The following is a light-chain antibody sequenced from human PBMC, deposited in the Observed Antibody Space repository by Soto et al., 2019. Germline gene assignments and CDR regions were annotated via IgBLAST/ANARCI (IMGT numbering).Light chain of an antibody. J-gene: IGLJ1*01. CDR1: SSNIGAVYD. CDR3: QSYDSSLSGFYV. CDR2: GNS. V-gene: IGLV1-40*01. Sequence: QSVLTQPPSVSGAPGQRITISCTGSSSNIGAVYDAHWYQQLPGTAPKLLIYGNSNRPSGVPDRFSGSKSGTSASLAITGLQAEDEADYYCQSYDSSLSGFYVFGTGTKGTVL.